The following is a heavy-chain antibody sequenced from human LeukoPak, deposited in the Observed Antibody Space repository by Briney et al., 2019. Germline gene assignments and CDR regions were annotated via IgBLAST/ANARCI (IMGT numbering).Heavy chain of an antibody. CDR2: ISSSSSYI. CDR1: GFTFSSYS. J-gene: IGHJ3*02. D-gene: IGHD5-18*01. V-gene: IGHV3-21*01. Sequence: GGSLRLSCAASGFTFSSYSMNWVRQAPGKGLEWVSSISSSSSYICYADSVKGRFTISRDNAKNSLYLQMNSLRAEDTAVYYCARMRNTAMVLAGAFDIWGQGTMVTVSS. CDR3: ARMRNTAMVLAGAFDI.